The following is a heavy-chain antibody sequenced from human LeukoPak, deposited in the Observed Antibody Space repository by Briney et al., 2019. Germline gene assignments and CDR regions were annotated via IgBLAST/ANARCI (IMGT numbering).Heavy chain of an antibody. D-gene: IGHD3-22*01. CDR1: GGTFSSYT. CDR3: ARGLVVVPEYFDY. V-gene: IGHV1-69*02. J-gene: IGHJ4*02. CDR2: IIPILGIA. Sequence: SVKVSCKASGGTFSSYTISWVRQAPGQGLEWMGRIIPILGIANYAQRFQGRVTITADKSTSTAYMELSSLRSEDTAVYYCARGLVVVPEYFDYWGQGTLVTVSS.